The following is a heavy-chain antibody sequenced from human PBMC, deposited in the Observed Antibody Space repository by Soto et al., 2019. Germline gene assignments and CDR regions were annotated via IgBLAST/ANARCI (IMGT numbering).Heavy chain of an antibody. D-gene: IGHD3-10*01. V-gene: IGHV1-69*02. CDR1: GGTFSSYT. CDR3: ARTMVRGVTIDY. J-gene: IGHJ4*02. CDR2: IIPILGIA. Sequence: QVQLVQSGAEVKKPGSSVKVSCKASGGTFSSYTISWVRQAPGQGLEWMGRIIPILGIANYAQKFQGRVTITADKSTSTAYMELSSLRAEDTAVYCCARTMVRGVTIDYWGQGTLVTVSS.